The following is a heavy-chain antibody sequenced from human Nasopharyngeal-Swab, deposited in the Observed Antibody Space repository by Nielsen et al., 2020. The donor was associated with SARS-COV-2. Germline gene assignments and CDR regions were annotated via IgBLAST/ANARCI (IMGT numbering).Heavy chain of an antibody. J-gene: IGHJ6*03. D-gene: IGHD2-2*01. CDR3: ARGLSGIVPAPILGLGPYYYYYMDV. CDR2: INHSGST. Sequence: SETLSLTCAVYGGSFSGSYWGWIRQPPGKGPEWIAEINHSGSTNYNPSPKSRVTLSVDTSMNQVSLEVSSVTAADTAVYYCARGLSGIVPAPILGLGPYYYYYMDVWGKGTTVTVSS. V-gene: IGHV4-34*01. CDR1: GGSFSGSY.